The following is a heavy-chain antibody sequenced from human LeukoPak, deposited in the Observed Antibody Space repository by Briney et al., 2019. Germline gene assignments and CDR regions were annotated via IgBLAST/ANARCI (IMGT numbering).Heavy chain of an antibody. CDR1: GFTVSSKY. CDR3: AKGRLFNYYGSGSDY. D-gene: IGHD3-10*01. CDR2: IYSGGST. J-gene: IGHJ4*02. V-gene: IGHV3-66*01. Sequence: PGGSLRLSCAASGFTVSSKYMSWVRQAPGKGLEWVSVIYSGGSTYYADSVKGRFTISRDNSKNTLYLQMNSLRAEDTAVYYCAKGRLFNYYGSGSDYWGQGTLVTVSS.